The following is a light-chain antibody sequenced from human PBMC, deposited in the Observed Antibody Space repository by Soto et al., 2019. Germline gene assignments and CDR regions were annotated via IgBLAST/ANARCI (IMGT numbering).Light chain of an antibody. CDR1: SRDVGGYNY. V-gene: IGLV2-14*01. CDR3: SSYTSSSTWV. Sequence: QSVLTQPDSVSGSPGQSSTISCTGTSRDVGGYNYVSWYQQHPGKAPKVMIYEVSNRPSGVSNRFSGSKSGNTASLTISGLQAEDEADYYCSSYTSSSTWVFGGGTQLTVL. J-gene: IGLJ3*02. CDR2: EVS.